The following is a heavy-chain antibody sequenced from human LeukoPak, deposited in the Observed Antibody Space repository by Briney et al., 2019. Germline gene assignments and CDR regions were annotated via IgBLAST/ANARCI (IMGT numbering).Heavy chain of an antibody. V-gene: IGHV3-48*01. CDR3: ARLFRDTTGDHFDY. D-gene: IGHD5-18*01. J-gene: IGHJ4*02. CDR1: GFTFSSYS. Sequence: GGSLRLSCAASGFTFSSYSMNWVRQAPGKGLEWVSYISSSRSTIYYADSVKGRFTISRDNAKNSLDLQMNSLRAEDTAVYYCARLFRDTTGDHFDYWGQGTLVTVSS. CDR2: ISSSRSTI.